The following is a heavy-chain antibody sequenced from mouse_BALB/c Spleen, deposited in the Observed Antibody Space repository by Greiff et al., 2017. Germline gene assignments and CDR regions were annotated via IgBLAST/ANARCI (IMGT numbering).Heavy chain of an antibody. CDR1: GFTFSSYA. V-gene: IGHV5-6-5*01. J-gene: IGHJ2*01. CDR2: ISSGGST. Sequence: EVQGVESGGGLVKPGGSLKLSCAASGFTFSSYAMSWVRQTPEKRLEWVASISSGGSTYYPDSVKGRFTISRDNARNILYLQMSSLRSEDTAMYYCAKYYGSDYWGQGTTLTVSS. CDR3: AKYYGSDY. D-gene: IGHD1-1*01.